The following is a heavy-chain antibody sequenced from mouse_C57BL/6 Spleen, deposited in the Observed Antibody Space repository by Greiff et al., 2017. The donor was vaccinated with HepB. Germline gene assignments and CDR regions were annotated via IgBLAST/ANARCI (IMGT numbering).Heavy chain of an antibody. CDR3: ARVDPGYYAMDY. V-gene: IGHV1-18*01. Sequence: VQLKQSGPELVKPGASVKIPCKASGYTFTDYNMDWVKQSHGKSLEWIGDINPNNGGTIYNQKFKGKATLTVDKSSSTAYMELRSLTSEDTAVYYCARVDPGYYAMDYWGQGTSVTVSS. J-gene: IGHJ4*01. CDR1: GYTFTDYN. CDR2: INPNNGGT.